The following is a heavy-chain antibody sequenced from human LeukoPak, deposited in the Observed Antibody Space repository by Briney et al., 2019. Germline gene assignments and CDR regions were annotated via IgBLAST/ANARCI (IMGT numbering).Heavy chain of an antibody. D-gene: IGHD2-2*01. J-gene: IGHJ4*02. CDR2: INHSGST. CDR1: GGSFSGYY. V-gene: IGHV4-34*01. CDR3: ARVPAAAHRNIDY. Sequence: SETLSLTCAVYGGSFSGYYWSLIRQPPGKGLEWIGEINHSGSTNYNPSLKSRVTISVDTSKNQFSLKLSSVTAADTAVYYCARVPAAAHRNIDYWGQGTLVTVSS.